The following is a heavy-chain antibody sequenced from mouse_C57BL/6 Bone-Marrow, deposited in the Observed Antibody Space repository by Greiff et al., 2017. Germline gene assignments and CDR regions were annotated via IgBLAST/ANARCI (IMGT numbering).Heavy chain of an antibody. CDR3: ARAGFAY. CDR1: GYTFTSYW. V-gene: IGHV1-7*01. Sequence: QVQLQQSGAELAKPGASVKLSCKASGYTFTSYWMHWVKQRPGQGLEWIGYINPSSGYTKYNQKFKDKATLTEDKSSRTAYMQLSSLTSEDSAVYYCARAGFAYWGQGTLVTVSA. CDR2: INPSSGYT. J-gene: IGHJ3*01.